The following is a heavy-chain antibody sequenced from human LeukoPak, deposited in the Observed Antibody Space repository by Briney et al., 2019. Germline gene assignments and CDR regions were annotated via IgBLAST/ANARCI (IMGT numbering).Heavy chain of an antibody. J-gene: IGHJ4*02. CDR1: GYTFTGYG. V-gene: IGHV1-18*04. D-gene: IGHD5-18*01. Sequence: ASVKVSCKASGYTFTGYGMSWVRLAPGQGLEWLGWVSAYNGNTNYAQKLEGRVTMTTDTSTSTAYMELRSLRSDDTAVYYCARDRGYSYGLYFDYWGEGTLVTVSS. CDR2: VSAYNGNT. CDR3: ARDRGYSYGLYFDY.